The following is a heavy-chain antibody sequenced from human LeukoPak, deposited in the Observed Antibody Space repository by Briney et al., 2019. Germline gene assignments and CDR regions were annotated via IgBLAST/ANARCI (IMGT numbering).Heavy chain of an antibody. CDR3: ARGWYSSSWPNSHFGY. J-gene: IGHJ4*02. Sequence: SETLSLTCTVSGGSISSYYWSWIRQPAGKGLEWIGRIYTSGSTNYNPSLKSRVTMSVDTSKNQFSLKLSSVTAADTAVYYCARGWYSSSWPNSHFGYWGQGTLVTVSS. CDR1: GGSISSYY. V-gene: IGHV4-4*07. D-gene: IGHD6-13*01. CDR2: IYTSGST.